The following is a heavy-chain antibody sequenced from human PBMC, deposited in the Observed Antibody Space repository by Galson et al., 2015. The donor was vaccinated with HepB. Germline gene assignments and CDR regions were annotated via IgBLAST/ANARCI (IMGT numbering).Heavy chain of an antibody. Sequence: SVKVSCKASGGTFSSYAISWVRQAPGQGLEWMGGIIPIFGIANYAQKFQGRVTITADESTSTAYMELSSLRSEDTAVYYCAREPSRRPAGPRGYFDLSGRGTLVTVSS. CDR3: AREPSRRPAGPRGYFDL. CDR1: GGTFSSYA. V-gene: IGHV1-69*13. J-gene: IGHJ2*01. CDR2: IIPIFGIA.